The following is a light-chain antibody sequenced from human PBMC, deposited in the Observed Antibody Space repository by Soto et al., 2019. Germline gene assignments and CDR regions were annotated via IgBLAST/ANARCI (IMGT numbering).Light chain of an antibody. J-gene: IGKJ2*01. CDR3: QQYESTPPT. CDR2: WAS. CDR1: QSVLYSSNNKNY. V-gene: IGKV4-1*01. Sequence: DIVMTQSPGSLAVSLGERATINCKSSQSVLYSSNNKNYLAWYQQRPGQPPKLLIYWASTRESGVPDRFSGSGSGTDLTLTITSLQAEDVAVYYCQQYESTPPTFGQGTKLEIK.